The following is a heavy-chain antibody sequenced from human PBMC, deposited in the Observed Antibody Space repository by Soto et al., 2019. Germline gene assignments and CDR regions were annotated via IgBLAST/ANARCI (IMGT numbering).Heavy chain of an antibody. CDR3: AKGLGKHFDY. CDR1: GFTFSSYG. J-gene: IGHJ4*02. D-gene: IGHD6-13*01. CDR2: ISYDGSNK. Sequence: QVQLVESGGGVVQPGRSLRLSCAASGFTFSSYGMHWVRQAPGKGLEWVAVISYDGSNKYYADSVKGRFTISRDNSKNTLYLQMNSLRAEDTAVYYCAKGLGKHFDYWGQGTLVTVSS. V-gene: IGHV3-30*18.